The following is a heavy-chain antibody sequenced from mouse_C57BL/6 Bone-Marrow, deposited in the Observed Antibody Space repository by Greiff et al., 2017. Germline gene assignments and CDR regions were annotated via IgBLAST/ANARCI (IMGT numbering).Heavy chain of an antibody. Sequence: VQLQQSGAELVKPGASVKMSCQASGYTFTSYWITWVKQRPGPGLEWIGDIYPGSGSTNYNEKFKSKATLTVDTSSSTAYMQLSSLTSEDSAVYYCGGYGSSQFAYWGQGTLVTVSA. D-gene: IGHD1-1*01. V-gene: IGHV1-55*01. CDR2: IYPGSGST. J-gene: IGHJ3*01. CDR1: GYTFTSYW. CDR3: GGYGSSQFAY.